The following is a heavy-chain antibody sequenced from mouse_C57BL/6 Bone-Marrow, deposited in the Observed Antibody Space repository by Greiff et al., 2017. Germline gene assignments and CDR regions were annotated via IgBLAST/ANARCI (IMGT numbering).Heavy chain of an antibody. CDR3: GRGYFDY. D-gene: IGHD2-2*01. Sequence: EVQRVESGAGLVKPGGSLKLSCAASGFTFSDYGMHWVRQAPEQGLEWVAYISTGSSTMNYADTVKGRFTISRDNAKNTRFLHMTSLRSEDTAMYYCGRGYFDYWGQGTTLTVSA. J-gene: IGHJ2*01. CDR1: GFTFSDYG. V-gene: IGHV5-17*01. CDR2: ISTGSSTM.